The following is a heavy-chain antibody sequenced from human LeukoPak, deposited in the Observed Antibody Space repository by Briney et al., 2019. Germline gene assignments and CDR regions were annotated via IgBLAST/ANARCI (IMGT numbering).Heavy chain of an antibody. V-gene: IGHV1-69*13. J-gene: IGHJ4*02. CDR3: ARENCSGGSCYNHFDY. CDR1: GYTLTELS. Sequence: GASVKVSCKVSGYTLTELSMHWVRQAPGQGLEWMGGIIPIFGTANYAQKFQGRVTITADESTSTAYMELSSLRSEDTAVYYCARENCSGGSCYNHFDYWSQGTLVTVSS. D-gene: IGHD2-15*01. CDR2: IIPIFGTA.